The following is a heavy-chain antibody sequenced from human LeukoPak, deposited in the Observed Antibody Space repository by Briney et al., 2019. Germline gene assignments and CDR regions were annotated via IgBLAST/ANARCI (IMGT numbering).Heavy chain of an antibody. Sequence: GGSLRLSCAASGFTFSSYSMNWVRQAPGKGLEWVSYISSSSSTIYYADSVKGRFTISRDNAKNSLYLQMNSLRAEDTAVYYCARDESIVGATEDYWGQGTLVTVSS. CDR3: ARDESIVGATEDY. CDR2: ISSSSSTI. J-gene: IGHJ4*02. CDR1: GFTFSSYS. V-gene: IGHV3-48*01. D-gene: IGHD1-26*01.